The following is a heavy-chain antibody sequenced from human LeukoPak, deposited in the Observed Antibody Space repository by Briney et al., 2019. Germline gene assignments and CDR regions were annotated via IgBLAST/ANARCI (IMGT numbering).Heavy chain of an antibody. V-gene: IGHV4-39*01. J-gene: IGHJ5*02. Sequence: SETLSLTCTVSGGSISSYYWGWIRQPPGKGLEWIGSIYYSGSTYYNPSLKSRVTISVDTSKNQFSLKLSSVTAADTAVYYCAREVGASSWYGGWFDPWGQGTLVTVSS. D-gene: IGHD6-13*01. CDR1: GGSISSYY. CDR3: AREVGASSWYGGWFDP. CDR2: IYYSGST.